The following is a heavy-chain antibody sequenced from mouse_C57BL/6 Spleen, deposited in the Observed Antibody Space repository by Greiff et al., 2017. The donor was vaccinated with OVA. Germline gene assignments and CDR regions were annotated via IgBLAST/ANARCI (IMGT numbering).Heavy chain of an antibody. CDR2: IYPGGGYT. D-gene: IGHD3-2*02. Sequence: QVHVKQSGAELVRPGTSVKMSCKASGYTFTNYWIGWAKQRPGHGLEWIGDIYPGGGYTNYNEKFKGKATLTADKSSSTAYMQFSSLTSEDSAIYYCARYSSGYGYWGQGTTLTVSS. J-gene: IGHJ2*01. V-gene: IGHV1-63*01. CDR1: GYTFTNYW. CDR3: ARYSSGYGY.